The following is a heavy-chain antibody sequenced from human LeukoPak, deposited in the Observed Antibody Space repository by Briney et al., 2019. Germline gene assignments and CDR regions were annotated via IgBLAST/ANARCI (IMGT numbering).Heavy chain of an antibody. J-gene: IGHJ4*02. CDR3: ARAGAYDSSGHYFLPFDY. V-gene: IGHV4-31*03. CDR1: GGSISSGGYY. D-gene: IGHD3-22*01. CDR2: IYYSGST. Sequence: PSETLSLTCTVSGGSISSGGYYWSWIRQHPGKGLEWIGYIYYSGSTYYNPSLKSRVTISVDTSKNQFSLKLSSVTAADTAVYYCARAGAYDSSGHYFLPFDYWGQGTLVTVSS.